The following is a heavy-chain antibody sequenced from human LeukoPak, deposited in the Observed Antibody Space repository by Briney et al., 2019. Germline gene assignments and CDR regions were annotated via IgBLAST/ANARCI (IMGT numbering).Heavy chain of an antibody. D-gene: IGHD3-22*01. CDR2: IYSGGST. V-gene: IGHV3-53*05. J-gene: IGHJ4*02. CDR3: ARERYYLSYYFDY. Sequence: QPGGSLRLSCAASGFTVSSNYMSWVRQAPGKGLEWVSVIYSGGSTYYADSVKGRFTISRDNSKNTLYLQMNSLRAEDTAVYYCARERYYLSYYFDYWGQGTLVTVSS. CDR1: GFTVSSNY.